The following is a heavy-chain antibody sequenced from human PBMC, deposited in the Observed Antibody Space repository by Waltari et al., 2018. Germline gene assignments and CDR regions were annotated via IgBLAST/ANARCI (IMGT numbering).Heavy chain of an antibody. V-gene: IGHV1-46*01. CDR3: ARDSSSSGKGDY. CDR2: INPSGSST. CDR1: GYTFTNYS. Sequence: QVQLVPSGAEVKKPGASVTVSCKASGYTFTNYSMHWVRQAPGQGLEWMGIINPSGSSTSYALKFEDRATLTRDTSTSTVYMQLSSLKSEDTAIYYCARDSSSSGKGDYWGQGTLVTVSS. D-gene: IGHD6-6*01. J-gene: IGHJ4*02.